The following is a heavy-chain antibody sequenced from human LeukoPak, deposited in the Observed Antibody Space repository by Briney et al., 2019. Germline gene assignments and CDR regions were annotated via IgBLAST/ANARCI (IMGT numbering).Heavy chain of an antibody. Sequence: SETLSLTCTVSGASISNSAYYWSWIRQPAGKGLEWIGHIYSSGSTNYNPSLKSRVTISVDTSKNQFSLKLSSVTAADTAVYYCARDTYYYTGSVSYDYWGQGTLVTVSS. D-gene: IGHD3-22*01. CDR2: IYSSGST. J-gene: IGHJ4*02. CDR3: ARDTYYYTGSVSYDY. CDR1: GASISNSAYY. V-gene: IGHV4-61*09.